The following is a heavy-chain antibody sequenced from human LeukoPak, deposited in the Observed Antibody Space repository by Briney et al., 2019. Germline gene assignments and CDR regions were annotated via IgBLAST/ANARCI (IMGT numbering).Heavy chain of an antibody. CDR3: ARDTGNFDVDY. CDR1: GGSISSSSAY. J-gene: IGHJ4*02. V-gene: IGHV4-39*01. Sequence: SETLSLTCTVSGGSISSSSAYWGWIRQFSGKGLEWMGSILYSGSTYYIPSLKSRFTISADTSKNQFSLKLSSVTAADTAVYYCARDTGNFDVDYWGQGTLVTVSS. CDR2: ILYSGST. D-gene: IGHD1-26*01.